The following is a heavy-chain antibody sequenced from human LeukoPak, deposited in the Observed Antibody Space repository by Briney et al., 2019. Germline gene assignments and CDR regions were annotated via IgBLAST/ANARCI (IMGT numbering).Heavy chain of an antibody. CDR2: ISSTANTI. V-gene: IGHV3-48*01. CDR1: GFTLSSYS. Sequence: GGSLRLSCEASGFTLSSYSMSWVRQAPGKGLEWISYISSTANTIYYADSVKGRFTISRDNAKNSLSLQMNSLRAEDTAVYYCARGDCSGGSCYLSLTTIDYWGQGTLVTVSS. D-gene: IGHD2-15*01. CDR3: ARGDCSGGSCYLSLTTIDY. J-gene: IGHJ4*02.